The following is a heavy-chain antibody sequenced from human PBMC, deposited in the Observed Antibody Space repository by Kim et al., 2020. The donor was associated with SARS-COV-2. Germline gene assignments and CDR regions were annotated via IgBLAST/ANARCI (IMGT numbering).Heavy chain of an antibody. CDR1: GFTFSSYS. V-gene: IGHV3-48*02. CDR3: ARESLYCGGDCYLGWYYFDY. CDR2: ISSSSSTI. Sequence: GGSLRLSCAASGFTFSSYSMNWVRQAPGKGLEWVSYISSSSSTIYYADSVKGRFTISRDNAKNSLYLQMNSLRDEDTAVYYCARESLYCGGDCYLGWYYFDYWGQGTLVTVSS. D-gene: IGHD2-21*02. J-gene: IGHJ4*02.